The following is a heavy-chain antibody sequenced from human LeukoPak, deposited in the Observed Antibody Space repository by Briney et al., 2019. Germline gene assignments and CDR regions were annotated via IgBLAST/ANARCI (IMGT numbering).Heavy chain of an antibody. CDR3: ARDHSYDSSGYDAFDI. V-gene: IGHV4-39*07. CDR2: IYYSGST. Sequence: SETLSLTCTVSGYSISSSSYYWGWIRQPPGKGLEWIGSIYYSGSTYYNPSLKSRVTISVDTSKNQFSLKLSSVTAADTAVYYCARDHSYDSSGYDAFDIWGQGTMVTVSS. D-gene: IGHD3-22*01. CDR1: GYSISSSSYY. J-gene: IGHJ3*02.